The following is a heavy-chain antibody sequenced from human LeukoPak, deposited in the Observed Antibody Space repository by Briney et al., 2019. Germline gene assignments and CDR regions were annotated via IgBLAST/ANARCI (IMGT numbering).Heavy chain of an antibody. Sequence: GGSLRLSCAASGFTFSTFGMAWVRQAPGKGLEWVSSLSGSGRYTYYADSVKGRFAISRDNSMNTLYLQMNLLRAEDTAVYYCAKARGTDYGDYVIFDYWGQGALVTVSS. D-gene: IGHD4-17*01. CDR2: LSGSGRYT. V-gene: IGHV3-23*01. J-gene: IGHJ4*02. CDR3: AKARGTDYGDYVIFDY. CDR1: GFTFSTFG.